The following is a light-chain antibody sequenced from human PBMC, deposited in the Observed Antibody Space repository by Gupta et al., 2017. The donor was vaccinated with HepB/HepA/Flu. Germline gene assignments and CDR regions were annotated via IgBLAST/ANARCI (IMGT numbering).Light chain of an antibody. CDR1: QDIIKY. V-gene: IGKV1-39*01. CDR3: QQSHSTPT. Sequence: VGDTVTITCRTSQDIIKYLSWYQQKPGKAPKLLIYAASNLRSGVPSRFSGSGFGTDFTLTISSLQPEDFATYYCQQSHSTPTFGGGTEVDIK. CDR2: AAS. J-gene: IGKJ4*01.